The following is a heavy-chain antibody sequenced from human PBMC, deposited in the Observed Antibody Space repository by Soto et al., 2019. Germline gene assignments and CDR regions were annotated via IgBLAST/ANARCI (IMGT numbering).Heavy chain of an antibody. Sequence: SETLSLTCTVSGGSISSGDYYWSWIRQPPGKGLEWIGYIYYSGSTYYNPSLKSRVTISVDTSKNQFSLKLSSVTAADTAVYYCARGTRYDFWSGYYPTSTPRAAFDIWGQGTMVTVSS. V-gene: IGHV4-30-4*01. J-gene: IGHJ3*02. D-gene: IGHD3-3*01. CDR3: ARGTRYDFWSGYYPTSTPRAAFDI. CDR1: GGSISSGDYY. CDR2: IYYSGST.